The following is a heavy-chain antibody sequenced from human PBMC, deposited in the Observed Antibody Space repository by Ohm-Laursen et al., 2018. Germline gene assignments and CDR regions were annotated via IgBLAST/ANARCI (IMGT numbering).Heavy chain of an antibody. CDR2: IATSNTTI. CDR3: ARPKQWLGYFDL. Sequence: SLRLSCAASGFTFSHYTMNWVRQAPGKGPEWLSSIATSNTTIYYADSVNGRFTISRDKAKNSLYLQMNSLRVEDTAVYYCARPKQWLGYFDLWGRGTLVTVSS. D-gene: IGHD6-19*01. V-gene: IGHV3-48*01. J-gene: IGHJ2*01. CDR1: GFTFSHYT.